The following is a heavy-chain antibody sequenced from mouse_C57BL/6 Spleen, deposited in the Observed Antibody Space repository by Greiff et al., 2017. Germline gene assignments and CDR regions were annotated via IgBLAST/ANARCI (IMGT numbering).Heavy chain of an antibody. CDR1: GFTFSSYT. V-gene: IGHV5-9*01. D-gene: IGHD1-1*01. J-gene: IGHJ2*01. CDR2: ISGGGGNT. CDR3: AGQGGRDYYGSSFCDY. Sequence: EVKVVESGGGLVKPGGSLKLSCAASGFTFSSYTMSWVRQTPEKRLEWVATISGGGGNTYYPDSVKGRFTISRDNANNTLYLQMSSLRSEDTALYYCAGQGGRDYYGSSFCDYWGQGTTLTVSS.